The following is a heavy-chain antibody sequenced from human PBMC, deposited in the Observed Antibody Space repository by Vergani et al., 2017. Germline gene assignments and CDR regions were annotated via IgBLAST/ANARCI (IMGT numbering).Heavy chain of an antibody. CDR3: ARGSDGDYALDV. Sequence: QELLVQSGTEVKKTGASMKVSCKASGYIFSKYDVNWVRQADGQGLEWMGWINPNTGNTGYAQKFRGRVSITRDPSKSTAYMELSSLTSEDTAVYFCARGSDGDYALDVWGQGTTVTVSS. V-gene: IGHV1-8*01. CDR2: INPNTGNT. CDR1: GYIFSKYD. J-gene: IGHJ6*02. D-gene: IGHD4-17*01.